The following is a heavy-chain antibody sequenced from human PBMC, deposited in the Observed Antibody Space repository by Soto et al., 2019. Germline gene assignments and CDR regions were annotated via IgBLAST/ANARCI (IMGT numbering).Heavy chain of an antibody. Sequence: EVQLVESGGGFVQPGGSLRLSCVASRFSFTNAWMSWVRQAPGKGPEWVGRIKSKTDGGTADYAAPVKGRFTISRDDSQNTIYLHMDSLKTEDTALYHCSTDIGIYGLEIWGQGTTVTVSS. CDR2: IKSKTDGGTA. D-gene: IGHD1-26*01. CDR3: STDIGIYGLEI. CDR1: RFSFTNAW. J-gene: IGHJ6*02. V-gene: IGHV3-15*01.